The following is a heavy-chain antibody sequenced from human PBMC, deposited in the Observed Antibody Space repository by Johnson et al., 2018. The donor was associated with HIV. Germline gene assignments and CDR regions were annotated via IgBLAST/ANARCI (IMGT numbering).Heavy chain of an antibody. Sequence: VQLVESGGGVVRPGGSLRLSCEASGFIFDDYGMSWVRQAPGKGLEWVSGINWNGGSTGYADSVKGRFTISRDNAKNSLYLQMNSLRAEDTAVYYCARDYREANAFDIWGQGTMVTVSS. CDR2: INWNGGST. V-gene: IGHV3-20*04. CDR3: ARDYREANAFDI. J-gene: IGHJ3*02. D-gene: IGHD1-26*01. CDR1: GFIFDDYG.